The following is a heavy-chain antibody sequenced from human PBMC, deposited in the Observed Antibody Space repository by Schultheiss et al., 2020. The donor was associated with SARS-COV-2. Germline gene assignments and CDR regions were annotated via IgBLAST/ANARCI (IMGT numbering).Heavy chain of an antibody. J-gene: IGHJ6*03. CDR2: ISYDGSNK. CDR1: GFTFSSYG. CDR3: TTGPPIFGVVAPLYYMDV. V-gene: IGHV3-30*03. Sequence: GGSLRLSCAASGFTFSSYGMHWVRQAPGKGLEWVAVISYDGSNKYYADSVKGRFTISRDNSKNTLYLQMNSLKTEDTAVYYCTTGPPIFGVVAPLYYMDVWGKGTTVTVSS. D-gene: IGHD3-3*01.